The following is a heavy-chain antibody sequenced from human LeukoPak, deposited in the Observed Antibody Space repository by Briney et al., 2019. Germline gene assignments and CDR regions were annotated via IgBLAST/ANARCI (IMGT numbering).Heavy chain of an antibody. Sequence: PGGSLRLSCAASGFTFSSYAMSWVRQAPGKGLEWVSLISGDGGSTYYADSVKGRFTISRDNSKNSLYLQMNSLRTEDTALYYCAKDRGTFGGVIATFDYWGQGTLVTVSS. CDR1: GFTFSSYA. D-gene: IGHD3-16*02. J-gene: IGHJ4*02. CDR2: ISGDGGST. CDR3: AKDRGTFGGVIATFDY. V-gene: IGHV3-43*02.